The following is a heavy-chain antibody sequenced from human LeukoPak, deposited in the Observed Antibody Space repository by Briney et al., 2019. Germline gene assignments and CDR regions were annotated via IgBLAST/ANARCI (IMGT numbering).Heavy chain of an antibody. CDR1: GGSIITTHW. D-gene: IGHD3-10*01. V-gene: IGHV4-4*02. Sequence: SETLSLTCAVSGGSIITTHWWSWVRQTPGKGLEWIGEIYHSGRTDYNPSLESRVTMSVDKSKNQFSLKLTSVTAADTAVYYCAREGDYYGPGSHYGGAFDPWGQGTLVTASS. J-gene: IGHJ5*02. CDR3: AREGDYYGPGSHYGGAFDP. CDR2: IYHSGRT.